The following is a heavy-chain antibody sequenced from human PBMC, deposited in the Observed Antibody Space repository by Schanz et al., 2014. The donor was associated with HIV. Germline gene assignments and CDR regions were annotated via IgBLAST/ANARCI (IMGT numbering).Heavy chain of an antibody. Sequence: QVQLVQSGAEAKKPGASVMLSCKASGYTFTAYYIHWVRQAPGQGLEWMGWINPNSGGTNSAQKFQGRVTMSMDTSISTAYMEVRSLRSDDTALYFCARDLVDSSTWYDAFDIWGQGTKVTVSS. CDR3: ARDLVDSSTWYDAFDI. V-gene: IGHV1-2*02. J-gene: IGHJ3*02. CDR2: INPNSGGT. D-gene: IGHD6-13*01. CDR1: GYTFTAYY.